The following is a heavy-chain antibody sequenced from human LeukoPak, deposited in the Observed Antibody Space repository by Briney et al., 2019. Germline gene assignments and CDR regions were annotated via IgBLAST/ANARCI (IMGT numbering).Heavy chain of an antibody. Sequence: PSETLSLTCTVSGGSISNSSYYWGWVRQPPGKGLEWIGSVYYSGGAYYNPSLKSRVIISIDTSRSQFSLKVTSVTAADTAVHHCARLVATRVGGYYFDYWGQGTLVSVSS. J-gene: IGHJ4*02. V-gene: IGHV4-39*01. CDR3: ARLVATRVGGYYFDY. D-gene: IGHD5-12*01. CDR1: GGSISNSSYY. CDR2: VYYSGGA.